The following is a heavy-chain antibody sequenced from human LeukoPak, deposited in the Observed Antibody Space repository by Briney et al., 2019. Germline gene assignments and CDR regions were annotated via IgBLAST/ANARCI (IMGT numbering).Heavy chain of an antibody. Sequence: GGSLRLSCAAPGFTFSDHYIDWVRQAPGKGLEWVGRSRNEANAYATDYAASVKGRFTISRDDSKNSLYLQMNSLKTEDTAVYYCARVNGVYWYFDFWGRGTLVTVSS. V-gene: IGHV3-72*01. J-gene: IGHJ2*01. D-gene: IGHD3-10*01. CDR3: ARVNGVYWYFDF. CDR2: SRNEANAYAT. CDR1: GFTFSDHY.